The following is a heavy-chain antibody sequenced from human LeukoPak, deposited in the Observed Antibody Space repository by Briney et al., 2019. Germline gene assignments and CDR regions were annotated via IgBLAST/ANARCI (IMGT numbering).Heavy chain of an antibody. CDR3: ARGENFRSTDDVIDY. CDR2: MNPNSGNT. D-gene: IGHD4-11*01. Sequence: AASVKVSCKASGYTFTSYDINWVRQATGQGLEWMGWMNPNSGNTGYAQKFQGRVTMTRNTSISTAYMELSSLRSEDTAVYHCARGENFRSTDDVIDYWGQGTLVTVSS. CDR1: GYTFTSYD. J-gene: IGHJ4*02. V-gene: IGHV1-8*01.